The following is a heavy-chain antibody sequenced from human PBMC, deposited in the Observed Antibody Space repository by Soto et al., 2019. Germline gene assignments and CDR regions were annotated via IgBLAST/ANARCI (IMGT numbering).Heavy chain of an antibody. CDR2: INHSGST. V-gene: IGHV4-34*01. Sequence: QVQLQQWGAGLLKPSETLSLTCAVYGGSFSAYYWSWIRQPPGKGLEWIGEINHSGSTNYNPSLKDLVTISVDRSKNQFSLKLSSVTAADTAAYYCARGVGYAGVDYWGQGTLVTVSS. CDR3: ARGVGYAGVDY. D-gene: IGHD5-12*01. CDR1: GGSFSAYY. J-gene: IGHJ4*02.